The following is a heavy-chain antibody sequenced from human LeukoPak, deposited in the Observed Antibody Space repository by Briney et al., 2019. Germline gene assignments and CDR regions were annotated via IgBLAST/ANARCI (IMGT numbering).Heavy chain of an antibody. Sequence: PSETLSLTCSVSGYSISSGYYWGWIRQPPGKGLEWIGSIYHSGSTYYNPSLKSRVTISVDTSENQFSLKLSSVTAADTAVYYCARGGVQGYSSSWYPVFVFDYWGQGTLVTVSS. V-gene: IGHV4-38-2*02. CDR2: IYHSGST. J-gene: IGHJ4*02. CDR1: GYSISSGYY. CDR3: ARGGVQGYSSSWYPVFVFDY. D-gene: IGHD6-13*01.